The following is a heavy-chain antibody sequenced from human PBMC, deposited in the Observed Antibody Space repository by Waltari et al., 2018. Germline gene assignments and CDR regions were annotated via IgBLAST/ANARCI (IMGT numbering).Heavy chain of an antibody. J-gene: IGHJ4*02. Sequence: EVQLAESGGGLVQPGRSLRLSCTASGFTFGDYAMTWVRQVPGKGLEWVGFIRSKTYGGAPEYAASVKGRFTISRDNSKNTLYLQMSSLRLEDTAVYYCVKETAYGYYFDNWGQGTLVSVSS. V-gene: IGHV3-49*04. CDR2: IRSKTYGGAP. D-gene: IGHD3-10*01. CDR3: VKETAYGYYFDN. CDR1: GFTFGDYA.